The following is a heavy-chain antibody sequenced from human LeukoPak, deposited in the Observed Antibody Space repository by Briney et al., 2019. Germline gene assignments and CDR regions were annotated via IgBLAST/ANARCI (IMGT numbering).Heavy chain of an antibody. Sequence: GGSLRLSCAVSGLTFSSSWMDWVRQAPGKGLVWVLRMNSDGSSTSYADSVKGRFTISRDNAKKMLYLQMNSLRAEDTAVYYCARVHVGATSGFDYWGQGTLVTVSS. V-gene: IGHV3-74*01. D-gene: IGHD1-26*01. CDR1: GLTFSSSW. J-gene: IGHJ4*02. CDR2: MNSDGSST. CDR3: ARVHVGATSGFDY.